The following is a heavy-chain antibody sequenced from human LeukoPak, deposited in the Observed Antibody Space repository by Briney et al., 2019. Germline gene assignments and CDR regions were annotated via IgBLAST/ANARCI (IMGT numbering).Heavy chain of an antibody. D-gene: IGHD6-13*01. J-gene: IGHJ4*02. V-gene: IGHV1-2*02. Sequence: ASVKVSCKASGYTFTGNHMHWVRQAPGQGLEWMGWINPNSGGTNYAQKFQGRVTMTRDTSISTAYMELSRLRSDDTAVYYCARGGEEVAAAYYFDYWGQGTLVTVSS. CDR2: INPNSGGT. CDR1: GYTFTGNH. CDR3: ARGGEEVAAAYYFDY.